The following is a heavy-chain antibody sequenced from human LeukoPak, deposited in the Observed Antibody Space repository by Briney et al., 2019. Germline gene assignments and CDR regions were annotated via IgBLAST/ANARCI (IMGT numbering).Heavy chain of an antibody. CDR2: ISAGGSTI. Sequence: GGSLRLSCAASGFTFSGYYMSWIRQAPGKGLEWVSYISAGGSTIYYADSVKGRFTVSRDNAKNSLYLQMNSLRVEDTAVYYCANYYGSGQTRNWFDPWGQGTQVTVSS. CDR1: GFTFSGYY. CDR3: ANYYGSGQTRNWFDP. D-gene: IGHD3-10*01. J-gene: IGHJ5*02. V-gene: IGHV3-11*01.